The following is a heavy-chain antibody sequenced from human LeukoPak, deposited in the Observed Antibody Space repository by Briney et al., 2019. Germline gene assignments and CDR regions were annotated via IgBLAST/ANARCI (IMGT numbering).Heavy chain of an antibody. CDR2: ISGSGAST. J-gene: IGHJ4*02. D-gene: IGHD6-19*01. V-gene: IGHV3-23*01. CDR1: GFTFSSYA. CDR3: AKGGRSGWYGLYYFDF. Sequence: GGSLRLSCAASGFTFSSYAMSWVRQAPGKGLEWVSSISGSGASTYYADSVKGRFTISRDNSKNTLYLQMNSLRAEDTAVYNCAKGGRSGWYGLYYFDFWGQGTLVTVSS.